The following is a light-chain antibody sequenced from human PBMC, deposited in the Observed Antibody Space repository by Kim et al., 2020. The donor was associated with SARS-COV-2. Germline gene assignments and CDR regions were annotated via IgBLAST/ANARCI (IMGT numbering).Light chain of an antibody. CDR1: SSDIGGYNF. Sequence: QSALTQPPSASGSLGQSVTISCTGTSSDIGGYNFVSWYQQHPGKSPRLIIYEVTKRPSGVPDRFSGSKSGNTASLTVSGLQTEDEADYYCSSVSRGDHYLFGTGTKVTVL. J-gene: IGLJ1*01. CDR2: EVT. CDR3: SSVSRGDHYL. V-gene: IGLV2-8*01.